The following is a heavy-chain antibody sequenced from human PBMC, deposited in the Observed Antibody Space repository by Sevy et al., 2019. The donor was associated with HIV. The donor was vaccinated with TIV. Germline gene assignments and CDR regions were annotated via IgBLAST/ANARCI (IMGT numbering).Heavy chain of an antibody. CDR1: GYTLSEFS. D-gene: IGHD3-22*01. Sequence: ASVKVSCKGSGYTLSEFSMHWVRQAPAKGLEWMGSFDPEDGEKIYAQIFQCRITMTEDTSTDTAYMELSSLRSEDTAVFYCAVTKDDFDSSGSPFDYWGQGTLVTVSS. V-gene: IGHV1-24*01. CDR3: AVTKDDFDSSGSPFDY. J-gene: IGHJ4*02. CDR2: FDPEDGEK.